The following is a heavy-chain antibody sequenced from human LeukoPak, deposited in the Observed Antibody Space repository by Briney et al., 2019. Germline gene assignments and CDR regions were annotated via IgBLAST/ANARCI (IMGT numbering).Heavy chain of an antibody. Sequence: SETLSLTCAVYGGSFSGYYWSWIRQPPGKGLEWIGEINHSGSTNYNPSPKSRVTISVDTSKNQFSLKLRSVTAADTAVYYCARGSVVVVPAAMSWFDPWGQGTLVTVSS. J-gene: IGHJ5*02. CDR3: ARGSVVVVPAAMSWFDP. D-gene: IGHD2-2*01. CDR1: GGSFSGYY. V-gene: IGHV4-34*01. CDR2: INHSGST.